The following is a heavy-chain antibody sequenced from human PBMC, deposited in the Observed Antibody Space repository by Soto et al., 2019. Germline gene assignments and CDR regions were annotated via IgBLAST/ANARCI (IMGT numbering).Heavy chain of an antibody. V-gene: IGHV4-34*04. J-gene: IGHJ6*03. Sequence: QVQLQQWGAGLLKPSGTLSLTCGVSGGSLSDYYWSWIRQPPGKVLEWIGEINHSGSTNLNPSLKSRATISVDMSKNQCSLTLSSVTAADTALYYCARPPIKYCSSISCSPDYNYYMDVWGTGTAVTVSS. CDR3: ARPPIKYCSSISCSPDYNYYMDV. CDR1: GGSLSDYY. D-gene: IGHD2-2*01. CDR2: INHSGST.